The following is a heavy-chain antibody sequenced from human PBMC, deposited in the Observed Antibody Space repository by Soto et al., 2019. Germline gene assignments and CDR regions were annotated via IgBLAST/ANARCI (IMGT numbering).Heavy chain of an antibody. J-gene: IGHJ3*02. CDR1: GGSFSGYY. V-gene: IGHV4-34*01. D-gene: IGHD3-10*01. Sequence: SETLSLTCAVYGGSFSGYYWSWIRQPPGKGLEWIGEINHSGSTNYNLSLKSRVTISVDTSKNQFSLKLSSVTAADTAVYYCARVPITMVRGVKDAFDIWGQGTMVTVSS. CDR2: INHSGST. CDR3: ARVPITMVRGVKDAFDI.